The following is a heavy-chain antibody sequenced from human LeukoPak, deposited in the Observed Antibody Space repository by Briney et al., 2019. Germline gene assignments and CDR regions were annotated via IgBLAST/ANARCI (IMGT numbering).Heavy chain of an antibody. D-gene: IGHD3-16*01. Sequence: SRVTISVDTSKNQFSLKLSSVTAADTAVYYCARDWGGYYFDYWGQGTLVTVSS. V-gene: IGHV4-59*01. J-gene: IGHJ4*02. CDR3: ARDWGGYYFDY.